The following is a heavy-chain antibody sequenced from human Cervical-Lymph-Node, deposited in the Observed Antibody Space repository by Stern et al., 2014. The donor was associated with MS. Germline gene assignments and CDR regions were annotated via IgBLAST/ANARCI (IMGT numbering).Heavy chain of an antibody. J-gene: IGHJ5*02. CDR1: GGSISSGGYY. Sequence: VQLEESGPGLVKPSQTLSLTCTVSGGSISSGGYYWSWIRQHPGKGLEWIGYIHYSGSTYYNPSLKSRVTISGDTSKNQFSLKLSSVTAADTAVYYCARELSSSWYNWFDPWGQGTLVTVPS. V-gene: IGHV4-31*03. D-gene: IGHD6-13*01. CDR2: IHYSGST. CDR3: ARELSSSWYNWFDP.